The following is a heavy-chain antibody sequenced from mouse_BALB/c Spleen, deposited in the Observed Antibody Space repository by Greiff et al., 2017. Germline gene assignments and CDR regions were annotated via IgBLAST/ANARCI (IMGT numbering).Heavy chain of an antibody. Sequence: EVQLQQSGPELVKPGASVKMSCKASGYTFTDYYMDWVKQSHGESFEWIGRVNPYNGGTSYNQKFKGKATLTVDKSSSTAYMELNSLTSEDSAVYYCARSRWVREAMDYWGQGTSVTVSS. CDR1: GYTFTDYY. D-gene: IGHD2-3*01. CDR2: VNPYNGGT. CDR3: ARSRWVREAMDY. J-gene: IGHJ4*01. V-gene: IGHV1-19*01.